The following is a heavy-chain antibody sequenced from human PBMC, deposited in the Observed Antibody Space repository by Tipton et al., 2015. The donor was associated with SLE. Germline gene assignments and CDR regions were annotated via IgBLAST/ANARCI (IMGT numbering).Heavy chain of an antibody. Sequence: QSGAEVKKPGSSVKVSCKASGDTFSTYAINWLRQAPGQGLEWVGGILPLSGTTNYAQRFRGRLTITADEFTTTAYLALSSLTSEDTAVYYCARGDPNYDSSAYLIPDGDALDFWGQGTMVTVSS. CDR2: ILPLSGTT. D-gene: IGHD3-22*01. J-gene: IGHJ3*01. CDR3: ARGDPNYDSSAYLIPDGDALDF. CDR1: GDTFSTYA. V-gene: IGHV1-69*01.